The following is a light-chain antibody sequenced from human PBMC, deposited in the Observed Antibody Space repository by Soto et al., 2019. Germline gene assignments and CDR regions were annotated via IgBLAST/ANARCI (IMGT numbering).Light chain of an antibody. CDR1: SSNIGAGYD. J-gene: IGLJ3*02. CDR2: ANT. V-gene: IGLV1-40*01. Sequence: QSALTQPPSVSGAPGQRVTISCTGSSSNIGAGYDVHWYQQLPGTAPKLLIYANTNRPSGVPDRFSGSKSGTSASLAITGLQAEDEADYYCQSYDSSLSGHWVFGGGTKLTVL. CDR3: QSYDSSLSGHWV.